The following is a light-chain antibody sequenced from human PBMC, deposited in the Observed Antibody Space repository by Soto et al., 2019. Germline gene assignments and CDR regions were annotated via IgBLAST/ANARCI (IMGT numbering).Light chain of an antibody. V-gene: IGLV1-40*01. J-gene: IGLJ2*01. CDR1: SSNIGADYD. CDR2: GNS. Sequence: QSALTQPPSVSGAPGQRVTISCTGSSSNIGADYDVHWYQQLPGTAPKLLIYGNSNRPSGVPDRFSGSKSGTSASLAITGLQAEDEADYYCQSYDSSLSGRVVFGGGTKVTVL. CDR3: QSYDSSLSGRVV.